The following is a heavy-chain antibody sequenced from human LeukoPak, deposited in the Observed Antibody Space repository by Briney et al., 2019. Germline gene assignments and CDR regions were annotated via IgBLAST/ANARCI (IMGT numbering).Heavy chain of an antibody. D-gene: IGHD4-17*01. CDR3: ARDVHGDYGSGWFDP. V-gene: IGHV1-69*05. CDR2: IMPLFGTA. J-gene: IGHJ5*02. CDR1: GGTFNNSA. Sequence: SVKVSCKPSGGTFNNSAISWVRQAPGQGLEWLGGIMPLFGTAGYAQKFQGRVTITKDESTRTVYLELTSLTSGDTAVYYCARDVHGDYGSGWFDPWGQGTLVSVSS.